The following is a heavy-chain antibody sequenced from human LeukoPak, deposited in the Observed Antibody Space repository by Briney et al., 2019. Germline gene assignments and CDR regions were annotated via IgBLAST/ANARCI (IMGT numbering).Heavy chain of an antibody. J-gene: IGHJ3*02. D-gene: IGHD4-17*01. CDR2: IYYSGST. V-gene: IGHV4-59*01. Sequence: PSETLSLTCTVSGVSINTYYWSWIRQPPGKGLEWIGYIYYSGSTNYNPSLKSRVTISVDTSKNQFSLKLSSVTAADTAVYFCARDPYGSNAFDIWGQGTMVTVSS. CDR1: GVSINTYY. CDR3: ARDPYGSNAFDI.